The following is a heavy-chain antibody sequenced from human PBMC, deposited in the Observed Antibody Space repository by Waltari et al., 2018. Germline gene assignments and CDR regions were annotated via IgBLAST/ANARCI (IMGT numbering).Heavy chain of an antibody. D-gene: IGHD2-21*01. CDR1: GGSISSSSYY. Sequence: QLQLQESGPGLVKPSETLSLTCTVSGGSISSSSYYWGWIRQPPGKGLEWMGSIYYSGSTYYNPSLKSRVTISVDTSKNQFSLKLSSVTAADTAVYYCARGWGLNAFDIWGQGTMVTVSS. J-gene: IGHJ3*02. CDR3: ARGWGLNAFDI. V-gene: IGHV4-39*07. CDR2: IYYSGST.